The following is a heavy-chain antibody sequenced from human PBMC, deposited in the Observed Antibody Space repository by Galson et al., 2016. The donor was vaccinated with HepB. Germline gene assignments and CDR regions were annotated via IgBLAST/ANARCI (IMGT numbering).Heavy chain of an antibody. V-gene: IGHV3-23*01. J-gene: IGHJ5*02. Sequence: SLRLSCAASGFIFSDYAMNWVRQAPGKGLEWVSRISGSGSSTDYSDSVQGRFTISSDRSNTTLYLQTNSLSAEDTAGYSCARFGESGTSRYRSWFGAWGQGTLVTVS. CDR1: GFIFSDYA. CDR3: ARFGESGTSRYRSWFGA. CDR2: ISGSGSST. D-gene: IGHD3-16*02.